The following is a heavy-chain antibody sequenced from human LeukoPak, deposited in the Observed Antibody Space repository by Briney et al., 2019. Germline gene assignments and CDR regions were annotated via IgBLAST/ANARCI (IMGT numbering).Heavy chain of an antibody. V-gene: IGHV3-64*01. D-gene: IGHD3-9*01. CDR1: GFIFNTYT. J-gene: IGHJ4*02. Sequence: GGSLRLSCAASGFIFNTYTMNWVRQAPRKGLEYVSAISSSGAITYYANSVKDRFTVSRDNSKNTLYLQMGSLRPEDMAVYYCAASLTRYDILTGYPLDYWRQGTLVAVSS. CDR3: AASLTRYDILTGYPLDY. CDR2: ISSSGAIT.